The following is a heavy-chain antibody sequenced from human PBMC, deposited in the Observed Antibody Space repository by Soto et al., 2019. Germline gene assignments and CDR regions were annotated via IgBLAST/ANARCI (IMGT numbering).Heavy chain of an antibody. J-gene: IGHJ6*02. V-gene: IGHV1-69*01. CDR3: ARSQGGSSSLDIYYDYYYGMDV. Sequence: QVQLVQSGAEVKKPGSSVKVSCKAPGGTFSTYAINWVRQAPGQGLEWMGGVIPIFGTTKYAQKFQGRVTITAEESTSTGYMELSSLRSEDTAVYYCARSQGGSSSLDIYYDYYYGMDVWGQGTTVTVSS. D-gene: IGHD2-15*01. CDR1: GGTFSTYA. CDR2: VIPIFGTT.